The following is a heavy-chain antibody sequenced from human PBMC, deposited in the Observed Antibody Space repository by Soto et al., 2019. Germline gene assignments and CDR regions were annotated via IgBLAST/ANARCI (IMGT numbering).Heavy chain of an antibody. V-gene: IGHV1-69*14. CDR3: ARDLGSGYDPGDY. J-gene: IGHJ4*02. CDR1: GDIFSGYS. D-gene: IGHD5-12*01. Sequence: QVQLVQSGAEVKKPGSSVKVSCKTTGDIFSGYSISWVRQAPGQGLEWMGGIIPIFGTTNYAWRFHGRDTITADKSTSTVYMELYSLKSEDTAVYYYARDLGSGYDPGDYWGQGALVTVSS. CDR2: IIPIFGTT.